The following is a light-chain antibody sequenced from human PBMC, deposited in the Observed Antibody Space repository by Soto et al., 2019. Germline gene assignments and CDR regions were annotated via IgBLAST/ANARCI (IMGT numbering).Light chain of an antibody. CDR2: DAS. Sequence: EIVLTHSPDTLSLSPGERATLSCRASQSVTNNYLAWYQQRPGQAPRLVIYDASIRATGIPDRFSASGSGTDFTLTISRLEPEDFAVYYCQQYTKSPLTFGQGTKVDIK. CDR1: QSVTNNY. J-gene: IGKJ1*01. CDR3: QQYTKSPLT. V-gene: IGKV3-20*01.